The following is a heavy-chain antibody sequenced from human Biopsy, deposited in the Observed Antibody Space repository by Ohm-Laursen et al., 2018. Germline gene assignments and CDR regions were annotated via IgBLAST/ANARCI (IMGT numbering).Heavy chain of an antibody. CDR1: VSGFCING. CDR2: ISGSGDST. V-gene: IGHV3-23*01. CDR3: VDTFRDICWFDP. D-gene: IGHD2-15*01. Sequence: SLRLSFTSSVSGFCINGLNWVRQAPEKGLEWVSGISGSGDSTYNADSAKGRFTISRDNSKNTLFLQMDSVGADDTAVSYGVDTFRDICWFDPWGQGTLVTVSS. J-gene: IGHJ5*02.